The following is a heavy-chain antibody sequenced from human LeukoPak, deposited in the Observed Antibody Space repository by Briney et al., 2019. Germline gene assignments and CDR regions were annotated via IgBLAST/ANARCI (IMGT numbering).Heavy chain of an antibody. D-gene: IGHD3-10*02. CDR1: GFTFSSYA. CDR3: AELGITMIGGV. J-gene: IGHJ6*04. V-gene: IGHV3-23*01. Sequence: GGSLRLSCASSGFTFSSYAMSWVRQAPGKGLEWVSTIGGTGVRTYYADSVKGRFTISRDNSKNTLYLQMNSLRAEDTAVYYCAELGITMIGGVWGKGTTVTISS. CDR2: IGGTGVRT.